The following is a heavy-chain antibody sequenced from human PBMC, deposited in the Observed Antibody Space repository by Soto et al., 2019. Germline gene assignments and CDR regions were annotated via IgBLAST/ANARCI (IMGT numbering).Heavy chain of an antibody. V-gene: IGHV1-18*04. D-gene: IGHD6-6*01. Sequence: SVKVSCKASGYTFTSYGISWVRQAPGQGLEWMGWISAYNGNTNYAQKLQGRVTMTTDTSTSTAYMELRSLRSDDTAVYYCARVLLAARPYYYRLDVWGQGTTVIVSS. CDR2: ISAYNGNT. CDR1: GYTFTSYG. J-gene: IGHJ6*02. CDR3: ARVLLAARPYYYRLDV.